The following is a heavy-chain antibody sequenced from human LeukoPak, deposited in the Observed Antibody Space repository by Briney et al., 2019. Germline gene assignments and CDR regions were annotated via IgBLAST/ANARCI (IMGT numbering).Heavy chain of an antibody. V-gene: IGHV1-69*06. CDR2: IIPIFGTA. Sequence: SVKVSFKASGGTFSSYAISWVRQAPGQGLEWMGGIIPIFGTANYAQKFQGRVTITADKSTSTAYMELSSLRSEDTAVYYCARGRLVAGYYFDYWGQGTLVTVSS. D-gene: IGHD6-19*01. J-gene: IGHJ4*02. CDR1: GGTFSSYA. CDR3: ARGRLVAGYYFDY.